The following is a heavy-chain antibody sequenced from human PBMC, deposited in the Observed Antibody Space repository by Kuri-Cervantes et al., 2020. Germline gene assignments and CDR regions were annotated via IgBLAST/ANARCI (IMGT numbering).Heavy chain of an antibody. CDR2: IYYSGST. D-gene: IGHD4-17*01. CDR3: ASMTTGNFDY. CDR1: GGSISSGDYY. Sequence: SETLSLTCTVSGGSISSGDYYWSWIRQPPGKGLEWIGYIYYSGSTYYNPSLKSRVTISVDTPKNQFSLKLSSVTAADTAVYYCASMTTGNFDYWGQGTLVTVSS. V-gene: IGHV4-30-4*01. J-gene: IGHJ4*02.